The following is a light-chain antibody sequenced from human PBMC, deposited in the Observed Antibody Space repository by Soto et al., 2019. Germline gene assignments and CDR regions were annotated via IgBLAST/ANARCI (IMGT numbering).Light chain of an antibody. CDR1: QGISSA. Sequence: AIQLTQSPSSLSASVGDRVTITCRASQGISSALAWYQQKPGKAPKLLIYDASSLESGVPSRFSVSGSGTDFTLTISSLQPEDFATYYCQQFNNYPLVFGPGTKVDIK. J-gene: IGKJ3*01. CDR3: QQFNNYPLV. V-gene: IGKV1D-13*01. CDR2: DAS.